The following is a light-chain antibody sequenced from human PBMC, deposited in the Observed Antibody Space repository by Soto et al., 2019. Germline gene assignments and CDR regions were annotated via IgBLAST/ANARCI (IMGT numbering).Light chain of an antibody. CDR1: QSINAH. CDR2: GAS. V-gene: IGKV3-15*01. CDR3: QQYTAWLWT. J-gene: IGKJ1*01. Sequence: EVVMTQSPATLSVSPGERVTLSCRASQSINAHLAWYQQKPGQAPRLLIHGASTRATGIPARFSGSGFGTDVILTIRSLQSEDFAVYYCQQYTAWLWTFGQGTKVEIQ.